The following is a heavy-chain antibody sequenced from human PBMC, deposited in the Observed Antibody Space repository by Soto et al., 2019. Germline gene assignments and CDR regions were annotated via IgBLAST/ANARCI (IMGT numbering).Heavy chain of an antibody. Sequence: VQLVESGGGVVQPGRSLRLSCAASGFTFSSYGMHWVRQAPGKGLEWVAVISGSGGDTYYADSVRGRFTISRDNSKSTLYLQMNSLRAEDTAVYYCAKDVLGGQGTLVTVSS. D-gene: IGHD2-15*01. J-gene: IGHJ4*02. CDR3: AKDVL. CDR2: ISGSGGDT. V-gene: IGHV3-23*04. CDR1: GFTFSSYG.